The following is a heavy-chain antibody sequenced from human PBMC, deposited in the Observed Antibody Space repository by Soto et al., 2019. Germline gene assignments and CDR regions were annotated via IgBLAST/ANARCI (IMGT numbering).Heavy chain of an antibody. V-gene: IGHV3-30*18. D-gene: IGHD5-18*01. Sequence: GGSLRLSCAASGFTFSSYGMHWVRQAPGKGLEWVAVISYDGSNKYYADSVKGRFTISRDNSKNTLYLQMNSLRAEDTAVYYCAKSIQLWSVYYYYGMDVWGQGTTVTVSS. CDR3: AKSIQLWSVYYYYGMDV. J-gene: IGHJ6*02. CDR2: ISYDGSNK. CDR1: GFTFSSYG.